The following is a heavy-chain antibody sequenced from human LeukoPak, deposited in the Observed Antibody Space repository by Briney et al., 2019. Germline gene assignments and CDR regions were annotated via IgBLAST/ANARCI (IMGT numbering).Heavy chain of an antibody. CDR2: INTDGSST. CDR1: GFTFSTYS. J-gene: IGHJ6*02. V-gene: IGHV3-74*01. Sequence: GGSLRLSCAASGFTFSTYSMHWVRQAPGKGLVWVSRINTDGSSTNYADSVKGRFTISRDNAKNTLYLQMNSLRAEDTAVYYCARGKYYGMDVWGQGTTVIVSS. CDR3: ARGKYYGMDV.